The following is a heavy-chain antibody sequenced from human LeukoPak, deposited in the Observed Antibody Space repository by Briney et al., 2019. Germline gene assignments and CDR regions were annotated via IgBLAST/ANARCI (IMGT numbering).Heavy chain of an antibody. V-gene: IGHV4-61*02. D-gene: IGHD5-18*01. CDR1: GDSISSGSFY. CDR2: IYTSGST. J-gene: IGHJ5*02. CDR3: ARRKYSYGSENWFDP. Sequence: PSETLSLTCTVSGDSISSGSFYWGWIRQPAGKGLEWIGRIYTSGSTNYNPSLKSRVTISVDTSKNQFSLKLSSVTAADTAVYYCARRKYSYGSENWFDPWGQGTLVTVSS.